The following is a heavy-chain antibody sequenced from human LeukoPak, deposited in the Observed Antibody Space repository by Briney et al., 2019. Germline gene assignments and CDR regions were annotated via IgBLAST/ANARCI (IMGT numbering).Heavy chain of an antibody. D-gene: IGHD3-16*01. CDR2: IASTSSTK. CDR3: VRDDYLGY. Sequence: GGSLRLSCAASGFTFSGYSMNWVRQAPGKRLEWVSYIASTSSTKSYADSVKGRFTISRDNAKNSVYLQMNSLRVEDTAVYYCVRDDYLGYWGQGRLVTVSS. CDR1: GFTFSGYS. V-gene: IGHV3-48*04. J-gene: IGHJ4*02.